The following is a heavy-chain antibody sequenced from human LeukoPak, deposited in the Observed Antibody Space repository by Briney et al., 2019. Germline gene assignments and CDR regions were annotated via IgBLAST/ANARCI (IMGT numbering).Heavy chain of an antibody. CDR1: GDTISTSDHY. J-gene: IGHJ6*03. Sequence: SETLSLTCSVSGDTISTSDHYWGWIRQPPGKGLEWIGSIYYTGNTYYNPSLKSRVTISVDTSKNQFSLKLSSVTAADTAVYYCVRHQEGMVRGVLYYMDVWGTGTTVTVSS. D-gene: IGHD3-10*01. V-gene: IGHV4-39*01. CDR2: IYYTGNT. CDR3: VRHQEGMVRGVLYYMDV.